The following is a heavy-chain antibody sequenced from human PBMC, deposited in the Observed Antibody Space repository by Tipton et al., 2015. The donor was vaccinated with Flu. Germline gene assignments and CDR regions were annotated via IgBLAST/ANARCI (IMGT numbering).Heavy chain of an antibody. Sequence: LRLSCTVSGGSIGVTAYYWGWIRQPPGKGLEYIGSVYYTGGTYFNPSLKSRVTVSIDTSKKQFSLKLNSVTAADTAVYYCTRQVEAATRSSSWGQGTLVTVSS. V-gene: IGHV4-39*07. CDR2: VYYTGGT. J-gene: IGHJ4*02. CDR1: GGSIGVTAYY. D-gene: IGHD2-15*01. CDR3: TRQVEAATRSSS.